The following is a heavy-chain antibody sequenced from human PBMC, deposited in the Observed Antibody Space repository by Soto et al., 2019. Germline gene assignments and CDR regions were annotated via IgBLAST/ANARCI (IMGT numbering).Heavy chain of an antibody. D-gene: IGHD2-2*01. Sequence: EVQLVESGGGLVKPGGSLRLSCAASGFTFSNAWMNWVRQAPGKGLEWVGRIKSKTDGGTTDYAAPVKGRFTISRDDSKNTLSMQMHRLKTADTAVYYCTTEGYCSSTSCALYGMYVWCQGTTVTVSS. CDR1: GFTFSNAW. CDR2: IKSKTDGGTT. J-gene: IGHJ6*02. V-gene: IGHV3-15*07. CDR3: TTEGYCSSTSCALYGMYV.